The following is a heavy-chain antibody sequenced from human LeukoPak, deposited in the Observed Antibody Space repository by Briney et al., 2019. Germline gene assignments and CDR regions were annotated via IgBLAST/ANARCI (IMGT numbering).Heavy chain of an antibody. CDR3: ASPAIGNKDGFDY. CDR2: INHSGRT. D-gene: IGHD2-15*01. V-gene: IGHV4-34*01. Sequence: PSETLSLTCAVYGGSFSGYYWSWIRQPPGKGLEWIGEINHSGRTNYNPSLESRVTISADTSKNHFSLKLSSVTAADTAVYYCASPAIGNKDGFDYWGLGTLVGVSS. J-gene: IGHJ4*02. CDR1: GGSFSGYY.